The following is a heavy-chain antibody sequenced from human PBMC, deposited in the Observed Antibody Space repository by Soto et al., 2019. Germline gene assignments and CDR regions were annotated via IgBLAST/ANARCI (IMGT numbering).Heavy chain of an antibody. CDR1: GGSVSSGRYY. V-gene: IGHV4-61*01. CDR3: ARAGEPFGDYFSHHWFDP. D-gene: IGHD4-17*01. Sequence: SETLSLTCTVSGGSVSSGRYYWSWIRQPPGKGLGWIGYIYYSGSTNYNPSLKSRVTISVDTSKNQFSLKLNSVTAADTAVYYCARAGEPFGDYFSHHWFDPWGQGTLVTVSS. J-gene: IGHJ5*02. CDR2: IYYSGST.